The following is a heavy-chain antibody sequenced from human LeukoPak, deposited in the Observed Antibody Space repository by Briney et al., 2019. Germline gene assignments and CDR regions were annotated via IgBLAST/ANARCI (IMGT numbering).Heavy chain of an antibody. CDR2: INPSGGST. D-gene: IGHD3-22*01. CDR1: GYTFTSYY. CDR3: TRDSYDSADEENNYNWFDP. J-gene: IGHJ5*02. V-gene: IGHV1-46*01. Sequence: GASVKVSCKASGYTFTSYYMHWVRQAPGQGLEWMGIINPSGGSTSYAQKFQGRVTMTRDTSTSTVYMELSSLRSEDTAVYYCTRDSYDSADEENNYNWFDPWGQGTLVTVSS.